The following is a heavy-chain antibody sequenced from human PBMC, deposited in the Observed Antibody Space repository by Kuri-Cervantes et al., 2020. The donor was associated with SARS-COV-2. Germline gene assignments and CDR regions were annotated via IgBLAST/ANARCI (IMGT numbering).Heavy chain of an antibody. CDR2: IYYSGST. D-gene: IGHD6-19*01. CDR1: GGSISSYY. CDR3: ARAPQWVAGDDAFDI. J-gene: IGHJ3*02. V-gene: IGHV4-59*01. Sequence: SETLSLTCTVSGGSISSYYWSWIRQPPGKGLEWIGYIYYSGSTNYNPSLKSRVTISVDTSKNQFSLKLSSVTAADTAVYYCARAPQWVAGDDAFDIRGQGTMVTVSS.